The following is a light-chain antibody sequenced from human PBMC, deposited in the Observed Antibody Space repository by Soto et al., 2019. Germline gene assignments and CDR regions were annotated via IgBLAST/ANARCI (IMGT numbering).Light chain of an antibody. J-gene: IGKJ1*01. Sequence: DIQRTQSPSSRSASVGDRVTITCRASQSISSWLAWYQQKPGKAPKLLMYDASSLEGGVPSRFSGSGSGTEFTLTISSLQPDDFATYHCQQYSSFSTFGQGTKVDIK. V-gene: IGKV1-5*01. CDR1: QSISSW. CDR2: DAS. CDR3: QQYSSFST.